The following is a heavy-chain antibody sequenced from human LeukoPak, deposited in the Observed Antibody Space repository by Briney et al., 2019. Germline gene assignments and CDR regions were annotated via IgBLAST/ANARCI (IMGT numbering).Heavy chain of an antibody. V-gene: IGHV1-46*01. CDR3: ATGGHDYVWGSYRSGNWFDP. J-gene: IGHJ5*02. CDR1: GYTFTSYY. CDR2: INPSGGST. Sequence: EASVKVSCKASGYTFTSYYMHWVRQAPGQGLEWMGIINPSGGSTSYAQKFQGRVTMTEDTSTDTAYMELSSLRSEDTAVYYCATGGHDYVWGSYRSGNWFDPWGQGTLVTVSS. D-gene: IGHD3-16*02.